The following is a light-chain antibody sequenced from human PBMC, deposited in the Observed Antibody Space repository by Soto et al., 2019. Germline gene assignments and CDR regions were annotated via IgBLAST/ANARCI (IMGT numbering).Light chain of an antibody. CDR3: NSYTNSSAVV. J-gene: IGLJ2*01. V-gene: IGLV2-14*01. CDR2: EVT. Sequence: QSLLTQPASVSGSPGQSITISCAGTRDDIGAYDYVSWYQQHPGNAPKLLVYEVTNRPSGVSDRSSGSKSGNTASLTISGLQAEDEADYYCNSYTNSSAVVFGGGTKVTVL. CDR1: RDDIGAYDY.